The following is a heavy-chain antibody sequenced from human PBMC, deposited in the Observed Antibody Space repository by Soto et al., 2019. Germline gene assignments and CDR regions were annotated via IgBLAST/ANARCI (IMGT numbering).Heavy chain of an antibody. Sequence: QVQLVESGGGVVQPGRSLRLSCAASEFTFSSYAMHWVRQAPGKGLEWVAVISYDGSNKYYADSVKGRFTISRDNSKNTLYVKMNRLRAEDTAVYYCARPAGDDSRSFDYWGQGTVVTVSS. CDR1: EFTFSSYA. D-gene: IGHD3-22*01. V-gene: IGHV3-30-3*01. CDR3: ARPAGDDSRSFDY. J-gene: IGHJ4*02. CDR2: ISYDGSNK.